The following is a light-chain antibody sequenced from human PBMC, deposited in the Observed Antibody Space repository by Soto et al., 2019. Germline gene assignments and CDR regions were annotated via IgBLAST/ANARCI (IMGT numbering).Light chain of an antibody. CDR1: SSDIIGYNY. CDR3: SSYTNALTLI. V-gene: IGLV2-14*01. Sequence: QSALTQPASVSGSPGQSITISCTGASSDIIGYNYVSWYQQHPGKAPRLIIYEVSNRPSGVSNRFSGSKSGNTASLTISGLQAEDDADYYCSSYTNALTLIFGGGTKLTVL. J-gene: IGLJ2*01. CDR2: EVS.